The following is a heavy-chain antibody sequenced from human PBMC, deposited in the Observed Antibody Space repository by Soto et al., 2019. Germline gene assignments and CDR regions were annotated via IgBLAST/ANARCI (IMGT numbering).Heavy chain of an antibody. Sequence: SETLSLTCAVSGGSISSGGFSWSWVRQPPGKGLQWIGYTYLSGSTYYNPSLKSRVNISLDRSKNQFSLRLTSVTAADTAVYYCARGGDYYFDSSGPGTMVTVYS. CDR1: GGSISSGGFS. CDR3: ARGGDYYFDS. CDR2: TYLSGST. D-gene: IGHD3-16*01. V-gene: IGHV4-30-2*01. J-gene: IGHJ4*02.